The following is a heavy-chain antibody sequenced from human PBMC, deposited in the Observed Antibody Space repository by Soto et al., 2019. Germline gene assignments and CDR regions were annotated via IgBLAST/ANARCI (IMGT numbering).Heavy chain of an antibody. Sequence: ESGGGLVQPGGSLRLSCEVSGFIFSSYWMSWVRQAPGKGPEWVANIRQDSNDKNYVDSVKGRFIISRDNVKSSLYLQMNNRRAEDTAVDYCARGITLDSWGQGTLVTVSS. D-gene: IGHD1-20*01. CDR3: ARGITLDS. J-gene: IGHJ4*02. CDR1: GFIFSSYW. V-gene: IGHV3-7*04. CDR2: IRQDSNDK.